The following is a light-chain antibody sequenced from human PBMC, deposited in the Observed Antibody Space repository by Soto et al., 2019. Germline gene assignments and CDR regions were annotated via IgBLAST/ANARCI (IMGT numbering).Light chain of an antibody. J-gene: IGKJ3*01. V-gene: IGKV3-20*01. Sequence: IVLTQSPGTLSLSPGERATLSCRASQSVSSSYLAWYQQKPGQAPRLLIYGASSRATGIPDRFSGSGSGTDFTLTISRLETEDVAVYYCQQYGSSRFTFGPGTKVDIK. CDR3: QQYGSSRFT. CDR2: GAS. CDR1: QSVSSSY.